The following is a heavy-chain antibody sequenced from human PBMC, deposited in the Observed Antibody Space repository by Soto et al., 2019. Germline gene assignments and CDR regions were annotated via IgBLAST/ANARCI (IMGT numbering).Heavy chain of an antibody. V-gene: IGHV4-34*01. Sequence: QVQLQQWGAGLLKPSETLSLTCAVYGGSFSGYYWSWIRQPPGKGLEWIGEINHSGSTNYNPSLKSRVTISVDAFKNHFYLKLSSVTAADTAVYYCARYVDDYVWGSYRSLDYWGQGTLVTVSS. D-gene: IGHD3-16*02. CDR1: GGSFSGYY. CDR3: ARYVDDYVWGSYRSLDY. J-gene: IGHJ4*02. CDR2: INHSGST.